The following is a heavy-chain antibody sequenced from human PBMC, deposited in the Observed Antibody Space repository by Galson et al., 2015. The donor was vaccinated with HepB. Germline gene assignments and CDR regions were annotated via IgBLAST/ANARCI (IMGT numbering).Heavy chain of an antibody. CDR1: GFTLSHYP. V-gene: IGHV3-30-3*01. CDR3: ARGGSNETLDH. CDR2: ISSDGDKK. J-gene: IGHJ4*02. D-gene: IGHD3-16*01. Sequence: SLRLSCAASGFTLSHYPMHWVRQAPGKGLEWVTFISSDGDKKTYADSVKGRFTLSRDDSKHTLYLQMNSVRADDTAVYYCARGGSNETLDHWGQGTLVTVSS.